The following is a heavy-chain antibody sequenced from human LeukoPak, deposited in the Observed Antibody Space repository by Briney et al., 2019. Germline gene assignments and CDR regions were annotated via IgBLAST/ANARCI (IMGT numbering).Heavy chain of an antibody. Sequence: SETLSLTCAVYGGSFSGYYWSWIRQPPGKGLEWIGEINHSGSTNYNPSLKSRVTISVDTSKNQFSLKLSSVTAADTAVYYCARSRLLWFRELLYDHWGQGTLVTVSS. CDR1: GGSFSGYY. CDR3: ARSRLLWFRELLYDH. D-gene: IGHD3-10*01. J-gene: IGHJ4*02. V-gene: IGHV4-34*01. CDR2: INHSGST.